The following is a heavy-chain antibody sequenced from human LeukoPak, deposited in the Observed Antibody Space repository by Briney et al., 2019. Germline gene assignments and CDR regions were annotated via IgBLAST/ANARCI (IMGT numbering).Heavy chain of an antibody. CDR1: GFTFSTYA. V-gene: IGHV3-33*08. J-gene: IGHJ4*02. Sequence: PGGSLRLSCVVSGFTFSTYAMSWVRQAPGKGLEWVAVIWYDGSNKYYADSVKGRFTISRDNPKNTLYVQMNSLRAEDTAVYYCARGRGADYGGNSGYFDYWGQGTLVTVSS. D-gene: IGHD4-23*01. CDR3: ARGRGADYGGNSGYFDY. CDR2: IWYDGSNK.